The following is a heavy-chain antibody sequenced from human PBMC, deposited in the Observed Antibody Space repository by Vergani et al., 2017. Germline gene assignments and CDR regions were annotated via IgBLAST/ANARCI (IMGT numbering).Heavy chain of an antibody. CDR3: ARVARGKIENWVDP. Sequence: VQLVQSGAEVKKPGASVKVSCKASGYTFTGYYMHWVRQAPGQGLEWMGWINPNSGGTNNAQKFQGRVTMTRDTSISTAYMELSRLRADDPAVYYCARVARGKIENWVDPWGQGTLVTVSS. J-gene: IGHJ5*02. V-gene: IGHV1-2*02. CDR1: GYTFTGYY. D-gene: IGHD6-25*01. CDR2: INPNSGGT.